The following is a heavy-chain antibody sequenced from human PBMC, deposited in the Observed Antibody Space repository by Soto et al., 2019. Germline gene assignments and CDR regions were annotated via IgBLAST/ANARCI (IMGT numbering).Heavy chain of an antibody. CDR2: ISGSGGST. V-gene: IGHV3-23*01. CDR3: AKAGREGGFFDY. CDR1: GFTFSSYA. D-gene: IGHD1-26*01. Sequence: PGGSLRLSCAASGFTFSSYAMSWVRQAPGKGPEWVSAISGSGGSTYYADSVKGRFTISRDNSKNTLYLQMNSLRAEDTAVYYCAKAGREGGFFDYWGQGTLVTVSS. J-gene: IGHJ4*02.